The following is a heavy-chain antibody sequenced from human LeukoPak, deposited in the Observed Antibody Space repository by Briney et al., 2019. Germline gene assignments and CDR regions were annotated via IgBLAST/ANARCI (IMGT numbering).Heavy chain of an antibody. D-gene: IGHD5-18*01. J-gene: IGHJ4*02. V-gene: IGHV3-30-3*01. CDR2: ISYDGSNK. Sequence: PGGSLRLSCAASGFTFSSYAMHWVRQAPGKGLEWVAVISYDGSNKYYADSVKGRFTISRDNSKNTLYLQMNSLRAEDTAVYYCARESGTAMALSFDYWGQGTLVTVSS. CDR1: GFTFSSYA. CDR3: ARESGTAMALSFDY.